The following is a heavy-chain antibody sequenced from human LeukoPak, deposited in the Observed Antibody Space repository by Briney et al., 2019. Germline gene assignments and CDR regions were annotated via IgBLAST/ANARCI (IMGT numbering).Heavy chain of an antibody. CDR1: GFTFSDYY. V-gene: IGHV3-11*04. CDR2: ISTSGSTI. Sequence: GGSLRLSCAASGFTFSDYYMSWIRQAPGKGLEWISDISTSGSTIYYADPVKGRFTTSRDNAKNSVYLQMNSLRAEDTAVYFCASDPLWFGETHAFDIWGQGTMVTVSS. J-gene: IGHJ3*02. CDR3: ASDPLWFGETHAFDI. D-gene: IGHD3-10*01.